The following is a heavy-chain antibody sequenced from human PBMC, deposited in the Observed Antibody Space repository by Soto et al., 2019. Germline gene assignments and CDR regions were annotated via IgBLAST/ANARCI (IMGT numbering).Heavy chain of an antibody. CDR3: ARDEEYNWNYERFDY. CDR2: ISSSSSTI. V-gene: IGHV3-48*01. D-gene: IGHD1-7*01. CDR1: GFTFSSYS. J-gene: IGHJ4*02. Sequence: GGSLRLSCAASGFTFSSYSMNWVRQAPGKGLEWVSYISSSSSTIYYADSVKGRFTISRDNAKNSLYLQMNSLRAEDTAVYYCARDEEYNWNYERFDYWGQGTLVTVSS.